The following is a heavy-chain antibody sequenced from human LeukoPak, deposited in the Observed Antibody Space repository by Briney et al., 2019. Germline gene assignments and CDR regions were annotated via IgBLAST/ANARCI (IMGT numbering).Heavy chain of an antibody. D-gene: IGHD3-22*01. Sequence: PSETLSLTCTVSGGSLSSYDYYWNWIRQPPGTGLEWIGYIYYSGTTYYNPSLKDRVIIYADTSKNQFSLKLSSVTAADTAVYYCARDDRPGMIGLDWGQGTMVTVSS. J-gene: IGHJ3*01. CDR3: ARDDRPGMIGLD. V-gene: IGHV4-30-4*08. CDR2: IYYSGTT. CDR1: GGSLSSYDYY.